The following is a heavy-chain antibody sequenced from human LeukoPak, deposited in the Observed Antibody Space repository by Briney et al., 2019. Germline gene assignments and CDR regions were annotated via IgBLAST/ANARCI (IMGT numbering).Heavy chain of an antibody. CDR1: GFTFRSYA. CDR3: ARDPSGDDQMNYFDY. J-gene: IGHJ4*02. Sequence: PGGSLRLSCAASGFTFRSYAMHWVRQAPGKGLEWVAVISYDGSNKYYADSVKGRFTISRDNSKNTLYLQMNSLRAEDTAVYYCARDPSGDDQMNYFDYWGQGTLVTVSS. V-gene: IGHV3-30*04. CDR2: ISYDGSNK. D-gene: IGHD3-10*01.